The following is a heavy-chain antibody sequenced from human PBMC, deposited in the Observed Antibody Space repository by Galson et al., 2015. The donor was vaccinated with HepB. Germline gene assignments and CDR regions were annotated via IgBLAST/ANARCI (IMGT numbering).Heavy chain of an antibody. CDR1: GFSLSTSGMC. Sequence: PALVKPTQTLTLTCTFSGFSLSTSGMCVSWIRQPPGKALEWLARIDWDDDKYYSTSLKTRLTISKDTSKNQVVLTMTNMDPVDTATYYCAGSTSCYYYYYMDVWGKGTTVTVSS. V-gene: IGHV2-70*11. D-gene: IGHD2-2*01. J-gene: IGHJ6*03. CDR3: AGSTSCYYYYYMDV. CDR2: IDWDDDK.